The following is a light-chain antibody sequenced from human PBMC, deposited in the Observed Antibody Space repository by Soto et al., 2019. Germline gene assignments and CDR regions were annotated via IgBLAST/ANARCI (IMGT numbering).Light chain of an antibody. CDR1: SSDVGGYNY. J-gene: IGLJ2*01. V-gene: IGLV2-14*01. CDR2: DVS. CDR3: SSYTSTSTRVV. Sequence: QSALTQPASVSGSPGHSITISCSGTSSDVGGYNYVSWYQQHPGKAPKLMIYDVSNRPSGVSNRFSGSKSGNTASLTISGLQAEDEADYYCSSYTSTSTRVVFGGGTKVTVL.